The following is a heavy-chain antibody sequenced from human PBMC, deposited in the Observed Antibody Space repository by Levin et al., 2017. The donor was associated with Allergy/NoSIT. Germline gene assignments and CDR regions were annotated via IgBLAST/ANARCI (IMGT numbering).Heavy chain of an antibody. CDR2: INHSGST. Sequence: KASETLSLTCAVYGGSFSAYYWAWIRQSPGKGLEWLGEINHSGSTIYHPSLKSRLTISVDTSKNQFSLNLNSVTAADTAVYYCARDRSYYYYGVDVWGQGTTVTVSS. CDR1: GGSFSAYY. V-gene: IGHV4-34*01. CDR3: ARDRSYYYYGVDV. J-gene: IGHJ6*02.